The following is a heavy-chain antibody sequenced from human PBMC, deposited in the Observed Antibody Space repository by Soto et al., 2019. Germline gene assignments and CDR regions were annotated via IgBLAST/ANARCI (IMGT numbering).Heavy chain of an antibody. Sequence: SETLSLTCTVSGGSISSYYWSWIRQPPGKGLEWIGYIYYSGSTNYNPSLKSRVTISVDTSKNQFSLKLSSVTAADTAVYYCASLKTGERRGKFDYCGQGTLDTVSS. CDR2: IYYSGST. CDR1: GGSISSYY. V-gene: IGHV4-59*08. CDR3: ASLKTGERRGKFDY. D-gene: IGHD2-15*01. J-gene: IGHJ4*02.